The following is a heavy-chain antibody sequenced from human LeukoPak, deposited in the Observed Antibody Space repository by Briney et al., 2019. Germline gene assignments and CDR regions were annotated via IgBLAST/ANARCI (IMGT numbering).Heavy chain of an antibody. CDR1: GFTLSYYT. CDR2: ISGSGGST. D-gene: IGHD6-25*01. J-gene: IGHJ3*02. Sequence: PGGSLRLSCAASGFTLSYYTMNWVRQAPGKGLEWVSAISGSGGSTYYAHSLKGRFTISRDTTKNTLYLQINSLRAEETAVYYFGEEPQWKAADHDGFYILGQGTMVTVSS. CDR3: GEEPQWKAADHDGFYI. V-gene: IGHV3-23*01.